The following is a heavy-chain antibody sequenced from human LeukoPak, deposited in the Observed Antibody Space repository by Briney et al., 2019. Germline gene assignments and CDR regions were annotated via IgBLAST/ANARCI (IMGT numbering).Heavy chain of an antibody. CDR1: GGSISSYY. D-gene: IGHD3-10*01. CDR3: ARGSLPTVLDYYYYMDV. V-gene: IGHV4-59*01. CDR2: IYYSGSN. Sequence: SETLSLTCTVSGGSISSYYWSWIRQPPGKGLEWIGYIYYSGSNNYNPSLKSRVTISVDTYKNQFSLKLSSVTAADTAVYYCARGSLPTVLDYYYYMDVWGKGTTVTVSS. J-gene: IGHJ6*03.